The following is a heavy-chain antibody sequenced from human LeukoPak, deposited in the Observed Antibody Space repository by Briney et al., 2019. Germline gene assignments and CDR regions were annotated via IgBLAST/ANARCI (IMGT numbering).Heavy chain of an antibody. Sequence: GGSLRLSCAASGFTFSSYSMNWVRQAPGKGLEWVSSISSSSSYIYYADSVKGRFTISRDNAKNSLYLQMNSLRAEDTAVYYCARDSDPTYYYESSVNWFDPWGQGTLVTVSS. V-gene: IGHV3-21*01. D-gene: IGHD3-22*01. CDR1: GFTFSSYS. CDR2: ISSSSSYI. J-gene: IGHJ5*02. CDR3: ARDSDPTYYYESSVNWFDP.